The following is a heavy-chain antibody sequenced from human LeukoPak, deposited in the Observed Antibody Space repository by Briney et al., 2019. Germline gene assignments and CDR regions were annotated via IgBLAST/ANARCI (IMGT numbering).Heavy chain of an antibody. J-gene: IGHJ6*02. CDR2: ISSISSYI. CDR3: ARVGDSSGYYYYGMDV. CDR1: GFTFSSYS. V-gene: IGHV3-21*01. D-gene: IGHD3-22*01. Sequence: GGSLRLSCAASGFTFSSYSMNWVRQAPGKGLEWVSSISSISSYIYYADSVKGRFTISRDNAKNSLYLQMNSLRAEDTAVYYCARVGDSSGYYYYGMDVWGQGTTVTVSS.